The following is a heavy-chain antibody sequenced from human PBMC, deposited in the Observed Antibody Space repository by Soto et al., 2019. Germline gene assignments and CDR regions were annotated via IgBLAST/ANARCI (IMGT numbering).Heavy chain of an antibody. CDR2: ISAYNGNT. CDR3: ARDYTRGYSYGYAY. D-gene: IGHD5-18*01. Sequence: GGPVEGSRQASGYTFTSYGISWVRQAPGQGLEWMGWISAYNGNTNYAQKLQGRVTMTTDTSTSTAYMELRSLRSDDTAVYYCARDYTRGYSYGYAYWGQGTLVTVSS. CDR1: GYTFTSYG. V-gene: IGHV1-18*01. J-gene: IGHJ4*02.